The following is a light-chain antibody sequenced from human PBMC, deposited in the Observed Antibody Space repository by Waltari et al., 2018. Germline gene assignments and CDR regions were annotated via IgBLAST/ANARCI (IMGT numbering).Light chain of an antibody. CDR3: QQGNSNPFT. CDR2: YAN. CDR1: QGISSY. V-gene: IGKV1-13*02. J-gene: IGKJ3*01. Sequence: IQMSQSPSSLSASVGDRVTITCRASQGISSYLNWYQQKPGKAPKLLIYYANSLASGVPSRFSGIGSGTEFTLTISSLQPEDFATYYCQQGNSNPFTFGPGTKLDIK.